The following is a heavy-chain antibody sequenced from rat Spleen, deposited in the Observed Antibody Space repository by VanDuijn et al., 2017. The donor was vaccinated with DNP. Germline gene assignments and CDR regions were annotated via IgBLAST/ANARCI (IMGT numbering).Heavy chain of an antibody. V-gene: IGHV5-27*01. Sequence: EVQLVDSGGGLVQPGGSLRLSCAASGFTFSNYDMAWVRQAPTKGLEWVACMSPTTRSSYYRDSVRGRFTVSRDDSTSTLYLQMDSLRSEDTASYYCTTWGWLLGMDAWGQGTSVTVSS. CDR2: MSPTTRSS. J-gene: IGHJ4*01. CDR1: GFTFSNYD. D-gene: IGHD1-12*03. CDR3: TTWGWLLGMDA.